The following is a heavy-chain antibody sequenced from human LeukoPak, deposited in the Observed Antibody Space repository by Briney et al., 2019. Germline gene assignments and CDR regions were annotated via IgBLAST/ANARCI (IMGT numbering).Heavy chain of an antibody. D-gene: IGHD6-19*01. Sequence: ASVKVSCTASGYTFTTYYMDWVRQAPGQGLEWMGWINPNRGDTNYAQKFQGRVTMTRDTSTTTAYMELSRLTSDDTAMYYCANLERAAKQWLLRDSWGQGALVTVSS. V-gene: IGHV1-2*02. CDR2: INPNRGDT. J-gene: IGHJ4*02. CDR3: ANLERAAKQWLLRDS. CDR1: GYTFTTYY.